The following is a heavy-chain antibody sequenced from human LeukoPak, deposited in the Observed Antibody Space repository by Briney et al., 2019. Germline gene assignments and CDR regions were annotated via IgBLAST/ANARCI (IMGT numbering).Heavy chain of an antibody. Sequence: GGSLRLSCAVSGFTFSNYAMHWVRQAPGKGLEYVSAIRTNGGNTYYTNSVKDRFTISRDNSKNTLFLQMGSLRAEDMAVYYCARSYYYGSGRYFDYWGQGILVTVSS. V-gene: IGHV3-64*01. J-gene: IGHJ4*02. D-gene: IGHD3-10*01. CDR1: GFTFSNYA. CDR2: IRTNGGNT. CDR3: ARSYYYGSGRYFDY.